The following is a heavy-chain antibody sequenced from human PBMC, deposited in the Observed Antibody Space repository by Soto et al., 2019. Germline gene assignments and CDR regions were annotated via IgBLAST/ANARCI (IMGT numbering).Heavy chain of an antibody. J-gene: IGHJ5*02. D-gene: IGHD2-21*02. V-gene: IGHV4-30-4*01. CDR3: ASLVVTAHNWFDP. Sequence: QVQLQESGPGLVKTSQTLSLTCTVSGGSISSGDYYWSWIRQPPGKGLEWIGYIYYSGSTYYNPSLKSRVTISVDTSKNQFSLKLSSVTAADTAVYYCASLVVTAHNWFDPWGQGTLVTVSS. CDR1: GGSISSGDYY. CDR2: IYYSGST.